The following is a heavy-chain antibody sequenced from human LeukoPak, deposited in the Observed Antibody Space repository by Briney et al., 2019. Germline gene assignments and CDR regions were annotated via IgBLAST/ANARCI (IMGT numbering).Heavy chain of an antibody. Sequence: GRSLRLSCAASGFTFSSYGMHWVRQAPGKGLEWVAVIWYDGSNKYYADSVKGRFTISRDNAKNSLYLQMNSLRVEDTAVYYRAREYEEGFDSWGQGTPVTVSS. V-gene: IGHV3-33*01. CDR2: IWYDGSNK. CDR3: AREYEEGFDS. CDR1: GFTFSSYG. J-gene: IGHJ4*02. D-gene: IGHD3-16*01.